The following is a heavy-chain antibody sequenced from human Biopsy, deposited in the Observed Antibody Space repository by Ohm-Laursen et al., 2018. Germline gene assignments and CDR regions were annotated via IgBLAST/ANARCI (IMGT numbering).Heavy chain of an antibody. CDR3: ASVVLGPTNDAFDL. Sequence: TLSLTCLLSGDSITRSYWSWIRQSPGKGLEWIGRIYPGGSTNYNPSLKSRVTMSVDTSKKQLSLRLRSVTAADTAMYYCASVVLGPTNDAFDLWGQGTMVVVSS. J-gene: IGHJ3*01. D-gene: IGHD3-22*01. CDR1: GDSITRSY. V-gene: IGHV4-4*07. CDR2: IYPGGST.